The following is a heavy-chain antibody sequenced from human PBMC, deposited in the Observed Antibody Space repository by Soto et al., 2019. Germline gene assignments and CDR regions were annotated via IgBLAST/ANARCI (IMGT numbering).Heavy chain of an antibody. Sequence: WASLRLSCAASGFTFSSYGMHWVRQAPGKGLEWVAVISYDGSNKYYADSVKGRFTISRDNYKNTLYLQMNSLRAEDTAVYYCAKDGSSSSGPPYYYYYGMDVWGQGSTVTVSS. J-gene: IGHJ6*02. CDR2: ISYDGSNK. V-gene: IGHV3-30*18. CDR3: AKDGSSSSGPPYYYYYGMDV. D-gene: IGHD6-6*01. CDR1: GFTFSSYG.